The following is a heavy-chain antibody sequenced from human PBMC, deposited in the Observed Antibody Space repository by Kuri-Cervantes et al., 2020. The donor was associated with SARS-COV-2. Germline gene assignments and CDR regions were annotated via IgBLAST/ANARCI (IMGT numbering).Heavy chain of an antibody. CDR1: RFTFNS. J-gene: IGHJ4*02. D-gene: IGHD3-22*01. Sequence: GGSLRLSCVASRFTFNSWVRQAPGKGLEWVSGISSSGGCTYYVDSMKGRFTISRDNSKNTLYLQMSSLRADDTAIYYCAKAITYYYDSSGSSPFDYWGQGTLVTVSS. V-gene: IGHV3-23*01. CDR3: AKAITYYYDSSGSSPFDY. CDR2: ISSSGGCT.